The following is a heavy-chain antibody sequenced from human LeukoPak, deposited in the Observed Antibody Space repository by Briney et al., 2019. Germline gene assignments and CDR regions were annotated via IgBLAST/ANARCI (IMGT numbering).Heavy chain of an antibody. CDR2: IISSSSYI. J-gene: IGHJ3*02. CDR3: ARDPALRLGSEGYAFDI. Sequence: GGSLRLSCAASGFTFSSYSMNWVRQAPGKGLEWVSSIISSSSYIYYADSVKGRFTISRDNAKNSLYLQMNSLRAEDTAVYYCARDPALRLGSEGYAFDIWGQGTMVTVSS. V-gene: IGHV3-21*01. CDR1: GFTFSSYS. D-gene: IGHD2-21*01.